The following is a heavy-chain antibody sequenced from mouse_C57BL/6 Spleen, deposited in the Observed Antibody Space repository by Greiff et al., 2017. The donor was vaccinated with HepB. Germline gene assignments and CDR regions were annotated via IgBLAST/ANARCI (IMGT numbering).Heavy chain of an antibody. CDR1: GFTFSSYA. CDR3: AREGLLRYFDV. J-gene: IGHJ1*03. V-gene: IGHV5-4*01. Sequence: EVQLVESGGGLVKPGGSLKLSCAASGFTFSSYAMSWVRQTPEKRLEWVATISDGGSYTYYPDNVKGRFTISRDNAKNNLYLQMNHLKSEDTAMYYCAREGLLRYFDVWGTGTTVTVSS. D-gene: IGHD2-3*01. CDR2: ISDGGSYT.